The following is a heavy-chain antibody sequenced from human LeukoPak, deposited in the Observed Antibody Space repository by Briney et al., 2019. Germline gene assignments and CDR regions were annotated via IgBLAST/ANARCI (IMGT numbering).Heavy chain of an antibody. V-gene: IGHV3-64D*09. CDR2: IDVIGGGT. CDR3: MTRDSIGY. J-gene: IGHJ4*02. Sequence: GGSLRLSCSASGFTVSNYAMHWVRQAPGKGLEYVSAIDVIGGGTYYADSVKGRFTIFRDSSKNTLNLQMSSLRAGDTAVYYCMTRDSIGYWGQGTLVTVSS. D-gene: IGHD3-22*01. CDR1: GFTVSNYA.